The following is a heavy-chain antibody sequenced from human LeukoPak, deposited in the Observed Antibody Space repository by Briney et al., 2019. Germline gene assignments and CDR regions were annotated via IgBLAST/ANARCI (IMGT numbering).Heavy chain of an antibody. D-gene: IGHD6-13*01. CDR2: ISGSGGST. V-gene: IGHV3-23*01. CDR3: ARDLGGSSWTHYYYGMDV. Sequence: GGSLRLSCAASGFTFSSYAMSWVRQAPGKGLEWVSAISGSGGSTYYADSVKGRFTISRDNSKNSLYLQMNSLRAEDTAVYYCARDLGGSSWTHYYYGMDVWGQGTTVTVSS. J-gene: IGHJ6*02. CDR1: GFTFSSYA.